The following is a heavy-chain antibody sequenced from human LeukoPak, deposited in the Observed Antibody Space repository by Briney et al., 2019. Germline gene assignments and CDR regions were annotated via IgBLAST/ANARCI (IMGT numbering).Heavy chain of an antibody. J-gene: IGHJ4*02. V-gene: IGHV3-64*01. CDR3: VRGVILGYDFDY. CDR1: GFTSSSHA. D-gene: IGHD5-12*01. Sequence: GGSLRLSCAASGFTSSSHAMHWVRQAPGKGLEYVSAISSNGISTYYANSLQDRFTVSRDNSKNMLFLQMDSLGPEDMAVYYCVRGVILGYDFDYWGQGTLVTISS. CDR2: ISSNGIST.